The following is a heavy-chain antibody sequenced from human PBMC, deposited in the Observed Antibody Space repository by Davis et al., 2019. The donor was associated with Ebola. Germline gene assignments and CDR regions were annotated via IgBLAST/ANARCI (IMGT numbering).Heavy chain of an antibody. CDR3: TRGGEMDF. J-gene: IGHJ4*02. CDR2: IYSVGTT. D-gene: IGHD3-10*01. CDR1: GFTFSSYS. Sequence: PGGSLRLSCAASGFTFSSYSMNWVRQAPGKGLEWVSVIYSVGTTYYADSVKGRFTISRDNSKNILYLQMNSLRAEDTAVYYCTRGGEMDFWGQGTLVTVSS. V-gene: IGHV3-53*01.